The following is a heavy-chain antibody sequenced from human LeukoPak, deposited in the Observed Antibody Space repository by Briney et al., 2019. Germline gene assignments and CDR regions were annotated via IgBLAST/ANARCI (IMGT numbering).Heavy chain of an antibody. V-gene: IGHV4-34*01. Sequence: SETLSLTSAVYGGSFSGYYWSWIRHPPGKGLEWIGEINRSGSTNYNPSLKSRVTISVDTSKNQFSLKLSSVTAADTAVYYCARRKNGGRWLQLRSNAFDIWGQGTMVTVSS. J-gene: IGHJ3*02. CDR2: INRSGST. CDR3: ARRKNGGRWLQLRSNAFDI. D-gene: IGHD5-24*01. CDR1: GGSFSGYY.